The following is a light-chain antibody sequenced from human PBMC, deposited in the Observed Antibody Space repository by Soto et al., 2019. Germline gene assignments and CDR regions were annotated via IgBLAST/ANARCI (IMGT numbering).Light chain of an antibody. CDR3: QQTYNTPYT. Sequence: IHMTPSPSSLSASVGDRVTITCRASQRITTYLNWYQQKPGEAPKLLISTSGTLQRGVPSRFTGNGSGTDFTRTLTGLQPADFATDFCQQTYNTPYTFGQGTKLEIK. CDR1: QRITTY. J-gene: IGKJ2*01. CDR2: TSG. V-gene: IGKV1-39*01.